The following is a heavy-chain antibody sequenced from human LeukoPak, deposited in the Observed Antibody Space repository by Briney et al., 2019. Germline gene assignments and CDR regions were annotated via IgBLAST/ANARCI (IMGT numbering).Heavy chain of an antibody. CDR1: GGSISSYY. CDR3: ARDSRYYYDSSGSPAPFDY. J-gene: IGHJ4*02. Sequence: PSETLSLTCTVSGGSISSYYWSWIRQPPGKGLEWIGCIYYSGSTNYNPSLKSRVTISVDTSKNQFSLKLSSVTAADTAVYYCARDSRYYYDSSGSPAPFDYWGQGTLVTVSS. V-gene: IGHV4-59*01. CDR2: IYYSGST. D-gene: IGHD3-22*01.